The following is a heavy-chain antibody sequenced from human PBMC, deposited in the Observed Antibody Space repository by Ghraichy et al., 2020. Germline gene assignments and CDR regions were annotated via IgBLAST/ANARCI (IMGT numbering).Heavy chain of an antibody. CDR1: GGSFSGYY. CDR2: INHSGST. Sequence: SETLSLTCAVYGGSFSGYYWSWIRQPPGKGLEWIGEINHSGSTNYNPSLKSRVTISVDTSKNQFSLKLSSVTAADTAVYYCARAPRLGSWFDPWGHGTLVTVSS. J-gene: IGHJ5*02. D-gene: IGHD1-26*01. CDR3: ARAPRLGSWFDP. V-gene: IGHV4-34*01.